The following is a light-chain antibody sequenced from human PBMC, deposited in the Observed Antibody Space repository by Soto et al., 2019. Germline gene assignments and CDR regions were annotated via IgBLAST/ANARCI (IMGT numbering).Light chain of an antibody. CDR1: SSNIGAGYD. J-gene: IGLJ3*02. CDR2: GNS. V-gene: IGLV1-40*01. Sequence: QSVLTQPPSVSGAPGQRVTISCTGSSSNIGAGYDVHWYQQLPGTAPKLLIYGNSNRPSWVPDRFSGSKSGTSASLAITGLQAEDEADYSCQSYDSSLNGGVFGGGTKLTVL. CDR3: QSYDSSLNGGV.